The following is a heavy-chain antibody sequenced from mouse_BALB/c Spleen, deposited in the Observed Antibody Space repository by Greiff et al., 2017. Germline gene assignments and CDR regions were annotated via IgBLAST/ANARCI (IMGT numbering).Heavy chain of an antibody. V-gene: IGHV1-80*01. CDR2: IYPGDGDT. Sequence: LEESGAELVRPGSSVKISCKASGYAFSSYWMNWVKQRPGQGLEWIGQIYPGDGDTNYNGKFKGKATLTADKSSSTAYMQLSSLTSEDSAVYFCARKDRKYGNFFAYWGQGTLVTVSA. CDR1: GYAFSSYW. CDR3: ARKDRKYGNFFAY. J-gene: IGHJ3*01. D-gene: IGHD2-10*02.